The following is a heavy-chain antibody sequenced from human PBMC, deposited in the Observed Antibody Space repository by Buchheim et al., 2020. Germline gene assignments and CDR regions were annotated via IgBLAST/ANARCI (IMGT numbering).Heavy chain of an antibody. V-gene: IGHV3-11*01. J-gene: IGHJ4*02. CDR3: ARGRYRYYSDY. CDR2: ISSSGNTI. D-gene: IGHD5-12*01. CDR1: GLSFSDYS. Sequence: QVQLVESGGGLVKPGGSLRLSCAASGLSFSDYSISWMTWIRQAPGEGLEWISTISSSGNTIYYADSMKGRFTISRDHAKNSLYLQMNSLRVEDTAVYYCARGRYRYYSDYWGQGTL.